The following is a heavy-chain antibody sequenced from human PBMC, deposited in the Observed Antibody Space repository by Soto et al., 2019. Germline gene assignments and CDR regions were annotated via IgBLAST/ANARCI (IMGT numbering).Heavy chain of an antibody. CDR1: GFSLTTGGVA. V-gene: IGHV2-5*01. Sequence: SGPTLVNPTRTLTLTCSFSGFSLTTGGVAVGWIRQPPGKALEWLALIYWNDDKRYSPSLKNRLTVTKDTSKNQVVLTLTNMDPVDTATYYCSHKLRPSDAMDVWCQGTTLTVSS. J-gene: IGHJ6*02. D-gene: IGHD3-3*01. CDR3: SHKLRPSDAMDV. CDR2: IYWNDDK.